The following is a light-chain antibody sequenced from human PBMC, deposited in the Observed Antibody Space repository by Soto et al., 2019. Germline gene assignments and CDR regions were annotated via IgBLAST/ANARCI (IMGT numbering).Light chain of an antibody. J-gene: IGKJ2*01. V-gene: IGKV3-20*01. Sequence: EIVLTQSPATLSLSPGERATLSCRASRSFASSYLAWYQHKPGQAPRLLIYAASSRATGIPDRFIGSGSGTDFTLTISRLEPYDSAVYYCYYYDSSPPYTFGQGTKLEIK. CDR1: RSFASSY. CDR2: AAS. CDR3: YYYDSSPPYT.